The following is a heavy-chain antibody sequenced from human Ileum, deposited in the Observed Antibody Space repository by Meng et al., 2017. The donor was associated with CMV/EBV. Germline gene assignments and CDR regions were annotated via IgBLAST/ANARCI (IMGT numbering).Heavy chain of an antibody. D-gene: IGHD4-11*01. CDR1: GFTFSGYV. CDR2: IYAGASGT. J-gene: IGHJ4*02. V-gene: IGHV3-23*03. Sequence: LSFVGSGFTFSGYVMSWVRQAPGKGLEWVSVIYAGASGTYYAESVKGRFTISRDNSKNTLYLQMKSLRAEDTAVYYCAKGYSEMDYWGQGTLVTVSS. CDR3: AKGYSEMDY.